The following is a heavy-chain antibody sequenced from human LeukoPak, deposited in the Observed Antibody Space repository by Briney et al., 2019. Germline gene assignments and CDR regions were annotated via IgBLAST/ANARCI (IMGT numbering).Heavy chain of an antibody. J-gene: IGHJ4*02. CDR2: ISSSSSYI. CDR1: GFTFSSYS. CDR3: ARALSMKSSFDY. Sequence: GGSLSLSCAVSGFTFSSYSMNWVRQAPGKGLEWVSSISSSSSYIYYADSVKGRFTISRDNAKNSLYLQMNSLRAEDTAVYYCARALSMKSSFDYWGQGTLVTVSS. V-gene: IGHV3-21*01. D-gene: IGHD2-8*01.